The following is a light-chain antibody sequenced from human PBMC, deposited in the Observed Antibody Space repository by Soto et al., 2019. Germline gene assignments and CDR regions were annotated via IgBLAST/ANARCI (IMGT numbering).Light chain of an antibody. V-gene: IGLV2-14*03. Sequence: QSALAQPASVSGSPGQSITISCTGTSSDIGTNNYVSWYQQHAGKVPKLMIYDVSNRPSGVSDRFSGSKSGNTASLTISGLQAEDEADYYCTSYTSSRTVVFGGGTKLTVL. CDR1: SSDIGTNNY. J-gene: IGLJ2*01. CDR3: TSYTSSRTVV. CDR2: DVS.